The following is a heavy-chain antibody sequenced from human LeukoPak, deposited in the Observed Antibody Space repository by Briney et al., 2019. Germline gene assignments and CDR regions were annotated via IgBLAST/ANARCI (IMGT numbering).Heavy chain of an antibody. J-gene: IGHJ4*02. CDR2: IKSKTDGGTT. D-gene: IGHD5-18*01. Sequence: KSGGSLRLSCAASGFTFSNAWMSWVRQAPGKGLECVVRIKSKTDGGTTDYAAPVKGRFTISRDDSKNTLYLQMNSLKTEDTAVYYCTTDGNRRGYSYGYFFDYWGQGTLVTVSS. CDR3: TTDGNRRGYSYGYFFDY. CDR1: GFTFSNAW. V-gene: IGHV3-15*01.